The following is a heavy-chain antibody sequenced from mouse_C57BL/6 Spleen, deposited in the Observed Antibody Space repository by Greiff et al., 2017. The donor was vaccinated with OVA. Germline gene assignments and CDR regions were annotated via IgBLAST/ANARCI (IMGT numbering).Heavy chain of an antibody. Sequence: VQLQQPGAELVKPGASVKMSCKASGYTFTSYWITWVKQRPGQGLEWIGDIYPGSGSTNYNEKFKSKATLTVDTSSSTAYMQLSSLTSEDSAVYYCARSGDGYWYFDVWGTGTTVTVSS. CDR2: IYPGSGST. J-gene: IGHJ1*03. V-gene: IGHV1-55*01. CDR1: GYTFTSYW. CDR3: ARSGDGYWYFDV. D-gene: IGHD2-3*01.